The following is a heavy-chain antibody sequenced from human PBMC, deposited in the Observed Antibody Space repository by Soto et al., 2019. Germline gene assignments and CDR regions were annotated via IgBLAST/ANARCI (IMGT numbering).Heavy chain of an antibody. D-gene: IGHD3-22*01. V-gene: IGHV3-23*01. Sequence: SLRLSCAASGFTFSTYGIFWVRQAPGKGLEWVSALSGSGDNTYYADSVRGRFTISRDNSKNTVYLQMNSLRAGDTAVYYCAKGASSGYSYYFDYWGQGTLVTVSS. CDR3: AKGASSGYSYYFDY. J-gene: IGHJ4*02. CDR1: GFTFSTYG. CDR2: LSGSGDNT.